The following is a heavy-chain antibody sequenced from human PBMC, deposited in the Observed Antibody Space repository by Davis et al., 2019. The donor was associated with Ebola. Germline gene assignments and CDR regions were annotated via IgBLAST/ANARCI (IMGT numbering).Heavy chain of an antibody. CDR2: INHSGST. Sequence: SQTPSLTCAVYGGSFSGYYWSWIRQPPGKGLEWIGEINHSGSTNYNPSLKSRVTISVDTSKNQFSLKLSSVTAADTAVYYCANRIAAAGFDYWGQGTLVTVSS. CDR3: ANRIAAAGFDY. V-gene: IGHV4-34*01. D-gene: IGHD6-13*01. CDR1: GGSFSGYY. J-gene: IGHJ4*02.